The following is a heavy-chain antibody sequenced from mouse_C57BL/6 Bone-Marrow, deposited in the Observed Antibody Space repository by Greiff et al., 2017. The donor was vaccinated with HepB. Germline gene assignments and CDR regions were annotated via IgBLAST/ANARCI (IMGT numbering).Heavy chain of an antibody. Sequence: VKLVESGAELARPGASVKMSCKASGYTFTSYTMHWVKQRPGQGLEWIGYINPSSGYTKYNQKFKDKATLTADKSSSTAYMQLSSLTSEDSAVYYCAGLLRHWGQGTTLTVSS. V-gene: IGHV1-4*01. J-gene: IGHJ2*01. CDR2: INPSSGYT. CDR3: AGLLRH. D-gene: IGHD1-2*01. CDR1: GYTFTSYT.